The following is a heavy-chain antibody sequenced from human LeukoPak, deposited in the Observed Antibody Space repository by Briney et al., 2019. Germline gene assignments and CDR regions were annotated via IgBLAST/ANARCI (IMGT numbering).Heavy chain of an antibody. CDR2: IWYDGSNK. CDR1: GFTFSSYG. V-gene: IGHV3-33*01. J-gene: IGHJ4*02. D-gene: IGHD3-10*01. CDR3: AREGSYYRLDY. Sequence: GGSLRLSCAASGFTFSSYGMHWVRQAPGKGLEWVAVIWYDGSNKYYADSVKGRFTISRDNSKNTLYLQMNSLRAEDTAVYYCAREGSYYRLDYWGQGTLVTVSP.